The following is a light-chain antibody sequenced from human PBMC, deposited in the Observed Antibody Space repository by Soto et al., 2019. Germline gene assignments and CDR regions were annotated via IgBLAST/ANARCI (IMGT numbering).Light chain of an antibody. J-gene: IGLJ2*01. CDR1: SSDVGNYNS. Sequence: QSALTQPPSASGSPGPSVTISCTGTSSDVGNYNSVSWYQPHPGKAPKLMIYEVSKRPSGVPDRFSGSKSGNTASLTVSGLQSEDEDDYYCSSYAGSNNVIFGGGTKVTVL. CDR3: SSYAGSNNVI. V-gene: IGLV2-8*01. CDR2: EVS.